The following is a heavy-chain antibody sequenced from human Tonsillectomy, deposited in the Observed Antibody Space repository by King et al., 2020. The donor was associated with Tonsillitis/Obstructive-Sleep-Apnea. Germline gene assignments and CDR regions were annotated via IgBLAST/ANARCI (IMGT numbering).Heavy chain of an antibody. D-gene: IGHD6-6*01. Sequence: GRFTISRDNPKNSLYLQMNSLRAEDTAVYYCARDSSERDPADVWGKGTTVTV. CDR3: ARDSSERDPADV. V-gene: IGHV3-11*06. J-gene: IGHJ6*03.